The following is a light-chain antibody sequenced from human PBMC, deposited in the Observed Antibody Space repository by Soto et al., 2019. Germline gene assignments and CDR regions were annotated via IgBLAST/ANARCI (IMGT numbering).Light chain of an antibody. CDR3: QQYNNWPPTWT. Sequence: DIQMTQSASTLSSSVGYRFTITCRSIQTISSWLAWYQQKPGKAPKLLIYKASTLKSGVPSRFSGSGSGTEFTLTISSLQSEDFAVYYCQQYNNWPPTWTFGQGTKV. CDR2: KAS. V-gene: IGKV1-5*03. J-gene: IGKJ1*01. CDR1: QTISSW.